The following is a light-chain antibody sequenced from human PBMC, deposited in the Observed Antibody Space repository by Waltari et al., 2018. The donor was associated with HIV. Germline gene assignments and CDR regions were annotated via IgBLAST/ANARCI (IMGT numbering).Light chain of an antibody. CDR3: AAWDDSLNAYV. V-gene: IGLV1-44*01. J-gene: IGLJ1*01. CDR2: SDD. CDR1: DSNIGTNP. Sequence: QSVLPQPPAASGTPGQRAVIHCSGSDSNIGTNPITWFQQLPGSAPKVSVYSDDHRPSGVPDRFSGSKSGTSASLAISGVQSEDEADYYCAAWDDSLNAYVFGSGTKVTVL.